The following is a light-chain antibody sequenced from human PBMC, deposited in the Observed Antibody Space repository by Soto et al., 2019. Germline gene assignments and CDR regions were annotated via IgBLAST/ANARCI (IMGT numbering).Light chain of an antibody. V-gene: IGLV2-14*01. CDR2: EVS. CDR3: NSYTSKSTGV. J-gene: IGLJ1*01. CDR1: SSDVGGYNY. Sequence: QSALTQPASVSGSPGQSITLSCTGTSSDVGGYNYVSWYQHHPGKAPKPIIYEVSNRPSGVSNRFSGSKSGNTASLTISGLQAEDEADYYCNSYTSKSTGVFGTGTKLTVL.